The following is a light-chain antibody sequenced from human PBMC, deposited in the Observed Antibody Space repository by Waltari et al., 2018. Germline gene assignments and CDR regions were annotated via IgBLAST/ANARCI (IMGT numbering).Light chain of an antibody. Sequence: QSALTQPASVSGSPGQSITISCTGTSSDVGSYNLVSWYQQHPGKAPKLMIYEGSKRPSGVSNRFPGSKSGNTASLTISGLQAEDEADYYCCSYAGSSTFRHVVFGGGAKLTVL. J-gene: IGLJ2*01. CDR1: SSDVGSYNL. CDR2: EGS. CDR3: CSYAGSSTFRHVV. V-gene: IGLV2-23*01.